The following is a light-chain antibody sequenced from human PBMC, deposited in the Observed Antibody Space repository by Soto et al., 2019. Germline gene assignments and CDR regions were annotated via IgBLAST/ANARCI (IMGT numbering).Light chain of an antibody. Sequence: ETVLTQSPGTLSLSPGERATLSCRASQSVAKSYLAWYQHKPGQGPRLLISGASSRATGIPDRFSGSGSGTDSTLTISRLEPEDFAVYYCLQYASKPLTFGGGTKVEI. CDR2: GAS. CDR1: QSVAKSY. CDR3: LQYASKPLT. J-gene: IGKJ4*01. V-gene: IGKV3-20*01.